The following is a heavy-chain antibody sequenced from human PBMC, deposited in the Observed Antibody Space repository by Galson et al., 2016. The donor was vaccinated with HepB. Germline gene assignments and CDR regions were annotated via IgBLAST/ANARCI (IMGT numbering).Heavy chain of an antibody. CDR3: ARVDEGYYYLIDY. Sequence: SLRLSCAASGFTFSSYALNWVRQAPGKGLEWVSYIGSRSSPIHYADSVKGRFTISRDNAKNSLYLQMCSLRDEDTAVYYCARVDEGYYYLIDYWGQGTLVTVSS. D-gene: IGHD3-22*01. CDR2: IGSRSSPI. V-gene: IGHV3-48*02. J-gene: IGHJ4*02. CDR1: GFTFSSYA.